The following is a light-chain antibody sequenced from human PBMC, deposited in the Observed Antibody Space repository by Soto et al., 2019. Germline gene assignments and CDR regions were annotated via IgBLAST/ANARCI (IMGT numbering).Light chain of an antibody. CDR1: SSDIGAYIY. Sequence: QSVLTQPPSASGSPGQSVTISCTGTSSDIGAYIYVSWYQQHPGKAPKLMISEVSRRPSGVPERFSGSKSGNTASLTVSGLQADDEAHYYCSSYAGSNNFVFGTGTKLTAL. J-gene: IGLJ1*01. V-gene: IGLV2-8*01. CDR3: SSYAGSNNFV. CDR2: EVS.